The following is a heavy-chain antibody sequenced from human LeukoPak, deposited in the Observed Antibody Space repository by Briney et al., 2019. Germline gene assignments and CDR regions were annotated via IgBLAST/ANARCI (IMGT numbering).Heavy chain of an antibody. D-gene: IGHD3-3*01. J-gene: IGHJ5*02. Sequence: PGGSLRLSCAASGFTVSSNYMSWVRQAPGKGLEWVSVIYSGGSTYYADSVKGRFTISRDNSKNTLYLQMNSLRAEDTAVYYCANHYDFWSGYSNWFDPWGQGTLVTVSS. CDR1: GFTVSSNY. CDR2: IYSGGST. V-gene: IGHV3-66*02. CDR3: ANHYDFWSGYSNWFDP.